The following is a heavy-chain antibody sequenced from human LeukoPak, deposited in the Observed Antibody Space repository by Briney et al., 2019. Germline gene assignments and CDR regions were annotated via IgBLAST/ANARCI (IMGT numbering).Heavy chain of an antibody. J-gene: IGHJ4*02. CDR2: ISVSGGST. CDR3: AKSNYFDSGGYYFFDY. CDR1: GFTFSSYA. D-gene: IGHD3-22*01. Sequence: GGSLRLSCAASGFTFSSYAMSWVRQAPGKGLEWVSGISVSGGSTNYADSVKGRFTISRDNSKNTLYLQMNSLRAEDTAVYYCAKSNYFDSGGYYFFDYWGQGTLVTVSS. V-gene: IGHV3-23*01.